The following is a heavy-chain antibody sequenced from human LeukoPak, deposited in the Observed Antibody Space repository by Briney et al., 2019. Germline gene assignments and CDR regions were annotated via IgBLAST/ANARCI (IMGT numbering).Heavy chain of an antibody. Sequence: GGSLRLSCAASGFTFSSYGMHWVRQALGKGLEWVAFIRYDGSNKYYADSVKGRFTISRDNSKNTLYLQMNSLRAEDTAVYYCAKAFLAGGGYFDYWGQGTLVTVSS. CDR1: GFTFSSYG. J-gene: IGHJ4*02. CDR2: IRYDGSNK. V-gene: IGHV3-30*02. D-gene: IGHD6-19*01. CDR3: AKAFLAGGGYFDY.